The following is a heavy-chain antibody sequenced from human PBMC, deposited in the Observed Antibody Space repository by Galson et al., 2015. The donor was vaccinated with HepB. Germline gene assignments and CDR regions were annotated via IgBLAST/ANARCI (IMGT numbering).Heavy chain of an antibody. V-gene: IGHV3-23*01. Sequence: SLRLSCAASGFTVSNYAVSWVRQAPGKGLEWVSGFRGSDESTYYADSVKGRFTISRDNSENTLYLQMNSLRAEDTAVYYCAKDFGILLVPNFECWGQGTLSPSPQ. CDR3: AKDFGILLVPNFEC. CDR2: FRGSDEST. CDR1: GFTVSNYA. D-gene: IGHD2-2*01. J-gene: IGHJ4*02.